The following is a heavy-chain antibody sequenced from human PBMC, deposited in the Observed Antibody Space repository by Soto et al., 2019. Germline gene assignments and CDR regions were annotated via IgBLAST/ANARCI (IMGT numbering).Heavy chain of an antibody. Sequence: GGSLRLSCAASGFTFSSYSMNWVRQAPGKGLEWVSYISSSSSTIYYADSVKGRFTISRDNSKNTLYLQMNSPRAEDTAVYYCARDRSSGWYLGAFDYWGQGTLVTVSS. V-gene: IGHV3-48*01. CDR3: ARDRSSGWYLGAFDY. J-gene: IGHJ4*02. CDR1: GFTFSSYS. CDR2: ISSSSSTI. D-gene: IGHD6-19*01.